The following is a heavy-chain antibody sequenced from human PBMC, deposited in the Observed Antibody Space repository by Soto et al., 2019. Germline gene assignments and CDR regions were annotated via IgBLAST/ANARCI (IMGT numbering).Heavy chain of an antibody. J-gene: IGHJ4*02. CDR1: GGSISISSYY. Sequence: SETLSLTCTVSGGSISISSYYWGCIRQPPGKGLEWIGSIYYSGSTYYNPSLKSRVTISVDTSKNQFSLKLSSVTAADTAVYYCARKYSPPYYFDYWGQGTLVTVSS. D-gene: IGHD6-6*01. CDR3: ARKYSPPYYFDY. V-gene: IGHV4-39*01. CDR2: IYYSGST.